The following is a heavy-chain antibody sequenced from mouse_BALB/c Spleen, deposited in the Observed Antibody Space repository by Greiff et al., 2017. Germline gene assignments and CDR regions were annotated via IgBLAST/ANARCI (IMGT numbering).Heavy chain of an antibody. J-gene: IGHJ2*01. D-gene: IGHD1-1*01. CDR1: GFTFSDYY. V-gene: IGHV5-4*02. Sequence: EVHLVESGGGLVKPGGSLKLSCAASGFTFSDYYMYWVRQTPEKRLEWVATISDGGSYTYYPDSVKGRFTISRDNAKNNLYLQMSSLKSEDTAMYYCARDGAVVAEKYFDYWGQGTTLTVSS. CDR2: ISDGGSYT. CDR3: ARDGAVVAEKYFDY.